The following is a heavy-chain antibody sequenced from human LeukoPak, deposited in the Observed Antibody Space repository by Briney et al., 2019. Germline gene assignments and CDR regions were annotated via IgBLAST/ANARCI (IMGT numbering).Heavy chain of an antibody. CDR2: INHSGST. CDR3: ARGGDFWSGYTPPYYYYYGMDV. D-gene: IGHD3-3*01. V-gene: IGHV4-34*01. J-gene: IGHJ6*02. Sequence: TSETLSLTCAVYGGSFSGYYWSWIRQPPGKGLEWIGEINHSGSTNYNPSLKSRVTISVDTSKNQFSLKLSSVTAADTAVYYCARGGDFWSGYTPPYYYYYGMDVWGQGTTVTVSS. CDR1: GGSFSGYY.